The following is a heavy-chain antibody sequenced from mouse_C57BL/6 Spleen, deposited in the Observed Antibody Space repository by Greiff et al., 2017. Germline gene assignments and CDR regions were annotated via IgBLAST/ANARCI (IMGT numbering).Heavy chain of an antibody. J-gene: IGHJ4*01. V-gene: IGHV5-17*01. CDR1: GFTFSDYG. CDR2: ISSCSSTI. CDR3: ARMDDYDDGWAMDY. D-gene: IGHD2-4*01. Sequence: EVQGVEPGGGLVKPGGSLKLSCAASGFTFSDYGMHWVRQAPEKGLEWVAYISSCSSTIYYADTVKGRFTISRDHAKNTLFLQMTSLRSEDTAMYDCARMDDYDDGWAMDYWGQGTSVTV.